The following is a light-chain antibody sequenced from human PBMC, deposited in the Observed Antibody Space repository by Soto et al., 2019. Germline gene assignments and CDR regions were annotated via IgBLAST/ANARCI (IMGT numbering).Light chain of an antibody. Sequence: QSVLTQPRSASGSPGQSITISCTGTSSVVGGYNYVSWYQQHPAKAPKLIIFDVSKRPSGVPNRFSGSKSGNTASLTISGLRAEDEADYYCCSYVGRNTYVFGTGTKVTVL. CDR1: SSVVGGYNY. V-gene: IGLV2-11*01. CDR2: DVS. CDR3: CSYVGRNTYV. J-gene: IGLJ1*01.